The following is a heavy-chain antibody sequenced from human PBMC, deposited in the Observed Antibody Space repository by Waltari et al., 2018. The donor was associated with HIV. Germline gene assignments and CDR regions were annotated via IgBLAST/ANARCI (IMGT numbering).Heavy chain of an antibody. V-gene: IGHV4-39*01. D-gene: IGHD1-26*01. CDR3: ARHALRVGAAYWNFDL. Sequence: QLQLQESGPGLVKPSETLSPTCTVSGGSVSSSSYSWGWIRQPPGKGLEWIGRIYYTGRAYYNPSLKSRVTISVDTSKNQFSLKVTSVTAADTAVYYCARHALRVGAAYWNFDLWGRGTLVTVSS. CDR1: GGSVSSSSYS. J-gene: IGHJ2*01. CDR2: IYYTGRA.